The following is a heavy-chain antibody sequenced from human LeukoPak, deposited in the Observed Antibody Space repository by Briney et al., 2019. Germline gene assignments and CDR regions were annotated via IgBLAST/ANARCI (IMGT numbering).Heavy chain of an antibody. J-gene: IGHJ6*02. V-gene: IGHV1-58*02. CDR3: AAKFGVGLRYYYYGMDV. CDR2: IVVGSGNT. Sequence: GASVKVSCKASGFTFTSSAMQWVRQARGQRLEWIGWIVVGSGNTNYAQKFQERVTITRDMSTGTAYMELSSLRSEDTAVYYCAAKFGVGLRYYYYGMDVWGQGTTVTVSS. D-gene: IGHD3/OR15-3a*01. CDR1: GFTFTSSA.